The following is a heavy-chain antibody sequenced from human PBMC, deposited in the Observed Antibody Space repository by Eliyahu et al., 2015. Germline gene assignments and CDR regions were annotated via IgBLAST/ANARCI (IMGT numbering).Heavy chain of an antibody. V-gene: IGHV1-2*06. Sequence: QVQLVQSGAEVKKPGASVKVXCKASGYTFTGYYMHWVRQAPGQGLEXMGRINPNSGGTNXAQKFQGRVTMTRDTSISTAYMELSRLRSDDTTVYYCARRIDYGDFVHFDYWGQGTLVTVSS. J-gene: IGHJ4*02. CDR1: GYTFTGYY. CDR2: INPNSGGT. CDR3: ARRIDYGDFVHFDY. D-gene: IGHD4-17*01.